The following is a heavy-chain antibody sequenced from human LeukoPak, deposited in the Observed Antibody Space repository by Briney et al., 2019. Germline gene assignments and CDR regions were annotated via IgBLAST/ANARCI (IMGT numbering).Heavy chain of an antibody. Sequence: GGSQRLSCAASGFTFSSYAMHWVRQAPGKGLEWVAVISYDGSNKYYADSVKGRFTISRDNSKNTLYLQMNSLRAEDTAVYYCAREEVIIVVVTAIDYWGQGTLVTVSS. CDR2: ISYDGSNK. J-gene: IGHJ4*02. D-gene: IGHD2-21*02. V-gene: IGHV3-30*04. CDR1: GFTFSSYA. CDR3: AREEVIIVVVTAIDY.